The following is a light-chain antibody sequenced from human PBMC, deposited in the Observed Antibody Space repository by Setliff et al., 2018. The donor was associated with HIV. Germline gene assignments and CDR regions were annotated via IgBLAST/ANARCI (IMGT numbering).Light chain of an antibody. CDR2: DVS. J-gene: IGLJ1*01. CDR3: SSYIIISTYV. CDR1: SSDVGGYDY. Sequence: LTQPASVSGSPGQTIAISCTGNSSDVGGYDYVSWFQQHTGKAPKLMIYDVSKRPSGVYNRFSGAKSDNPASLTISGLQADDEADYFCSSYIIISTYVFGTGTNVTVL. V-gene: IGLV2-14*01.